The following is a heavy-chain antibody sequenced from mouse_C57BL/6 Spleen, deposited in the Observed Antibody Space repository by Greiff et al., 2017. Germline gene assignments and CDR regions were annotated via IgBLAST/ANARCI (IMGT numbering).Heavy chain of an antibody. CDR3: ARSNGYDEAWFAY. J-gene: IGHJ3*01. CDR1: GYAFTNYL. CDR2: INPGSGGT. V-gene: IGHV1-54*01. D-gene: IGHD2-2*01. Sequence: QVQLQQSGAELVRPGTSVKVSCKASGYAFTNYLIEWVKQRPGQGLELIGVINPGSGGTNYHEKFKGKATLTADKSSSTAYMQLSSLTSEDSAVYCCARSNGYDEAWFAYWGQGTLVTVSA.